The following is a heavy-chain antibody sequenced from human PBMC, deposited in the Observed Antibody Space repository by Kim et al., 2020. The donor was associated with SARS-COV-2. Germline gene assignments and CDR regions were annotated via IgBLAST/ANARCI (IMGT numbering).Heavy chain of an antibody. CDR2: IYTSGST. J-gene: IGHJ6*02. Sequence: SETLSLTCTVSGGSISSGSYYWSWIRQPAGKGLEWIGRIYTSGSTNYNPSLKSRVTISVDTSKNQFSLKLSSVTAADTAVYYCAREDVEMATIRYYYYGMGVWGQGTTVTVSS. D-gene: IGHD5-12*01. CDR1: GGSISSGSYY. CDR3: AREDVEMATIRYYYYGMGV. V-gene: IGHV4-61*02.